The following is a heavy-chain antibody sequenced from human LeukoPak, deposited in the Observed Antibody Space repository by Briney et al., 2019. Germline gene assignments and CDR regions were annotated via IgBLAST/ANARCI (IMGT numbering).Heavy chain of an antibody. D-gene: IGHD3-3*01. Sequence: GGSLRLSCAAPGFTFSSYSMNWVRQAPGKGLEWVSSISSSSSYIYYADSVKGRFTISRDNAKNSLYLQMNSLRAEDTAVYYCARLVQYYDFWSGPTSYGMDVWGQGTTVTVSS. CDR2: ISSSSSYI. CDR1: GFTFSSYS. CDR3: ARLVQYYDFWSGPTSYGMDV. J-gene: IGHJ6*02. V-gene: IGHV3-21*01.